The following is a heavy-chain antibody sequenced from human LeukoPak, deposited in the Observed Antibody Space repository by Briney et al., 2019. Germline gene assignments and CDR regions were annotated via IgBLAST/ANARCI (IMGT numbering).Heavy chain of an antibody. CDR3: AKGIVATILRNWFDP. CDR1: GFTFSTYA. J-gene: IGHJ5*02. V-gene: IGHV3-23*01. D-gene: IGHD5-12*01. CDR2: ISGSGGST. Sequence: GGSLRLSCAASGFTFSTYAMSWVRQAPGKGLEWVSGISGSGGSTYYADSVKGRFTISRDNFKNALYLLMNSLRAEDTAVYYCAKGIVATILRNWFDPWGQGTLVTVSS.